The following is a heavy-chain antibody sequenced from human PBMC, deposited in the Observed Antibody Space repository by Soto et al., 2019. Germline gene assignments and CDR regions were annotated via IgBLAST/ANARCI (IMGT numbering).Heavy chain of an antibody. V-gene: IGHV5-10-1*01. CDR2: IDPSDSAT. J-gene: IGHJ4*02. Sequence: PGESLKISCKGSGYSFAGYWITWVRQRPGKGLEWLGRIDPSDSATNYSPSFRGHVTISGDRSISTVYLQWSSLQASDTAVYYCARQMSNSDTGHYCTRDGMTTGDTWGPGTLVTVSS. CDR3: ARQMSNSDTGHYCTRDGMTTGDT. D-gene: IGHD3-9*01. CDR1: GYSFAGYW.